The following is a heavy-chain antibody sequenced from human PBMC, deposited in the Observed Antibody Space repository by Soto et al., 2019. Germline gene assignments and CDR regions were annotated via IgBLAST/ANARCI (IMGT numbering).Heavy chain of an antibody. CDR1: GGSFSGYY. J-gene: IGHJ4*02. Sequence: PSETLSLTCAVYGGSFSGYYWSWIRQPPGKGLEWIGEINHSGSTNYNPSLKSRVTISVDTSKNQFSLKLSSVTAADTAVYYFARGHNRAAAGPRGLWYWGQANQVTVSS. D-gene: IGHD6-13*01. CDR3: ARGHNRAAAGPRGLWY. V-gene: IGHV4-34*01. CDR2: INHSGST.